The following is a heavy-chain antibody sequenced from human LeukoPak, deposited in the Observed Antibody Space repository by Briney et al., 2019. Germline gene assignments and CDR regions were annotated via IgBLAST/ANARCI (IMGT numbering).Heavy chain of an antibody. J-gene: IGHJ4*02. CDR2: ICGSCGNT. D-gene: IGHD6-19*01. V-gene: IGHV3-23*01. Sequence: PGGTLRLSCAASGFTFSSYGMSWVRQAPGKGLEWVAAICGSCGNTYYADSVKGRFTISRDNSKNTLYLQMNSLRAEDTAVYYCAKDEQWRGREDYWGRGTLVTVSS. CDR1: GFTFSSYG. CDR3: AKDEQWRGREDY.